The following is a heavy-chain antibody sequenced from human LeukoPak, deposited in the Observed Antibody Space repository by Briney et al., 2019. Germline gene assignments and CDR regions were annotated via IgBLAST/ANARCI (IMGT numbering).Heavy chain of an antibody. CDR1: GFTFSSYW. D-gene: IGHD4-23*01. V-gene: IGHV3-7*01. CDR2: IKQDGSEK. J-gene: IGHJ3*02. CDR3: ARDIGGNSGLGDAFDI. Sequence: GGSLRLSCAASGFTFSSYWMSWVRQAPGKGLEWVANIKQDGSEKYYVDSVKGRFTISRDNAKNSLYLQMNSLRAEDTAVYYGARDIGGNSGLGDAFDIWGQGTMVTVSS.